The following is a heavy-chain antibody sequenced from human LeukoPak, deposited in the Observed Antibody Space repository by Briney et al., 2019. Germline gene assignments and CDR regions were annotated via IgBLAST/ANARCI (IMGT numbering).Heavy chain of an antibody. J-gene: IGHJ5*02. D-gene: IGHD3-10*01. CDR3: ARHPAVLLWFGELSGWFDP. Sequence: SETLSLTCTVSGGSISSYYWSWIRQPPGKGLEWIGYIYYSGSTNYNPSLKSRVTISVDTSKNQFSLKLSSVTAADTAVYYCARHPAVLLWFGELSGWFDPWGQGTLVTVSS. CDR2: IYYSGST. V-gene: IGHV4-59*08. CDR1: GGSISSYY.